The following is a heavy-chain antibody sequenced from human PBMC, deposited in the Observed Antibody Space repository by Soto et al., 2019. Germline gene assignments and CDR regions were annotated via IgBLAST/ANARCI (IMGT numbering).Heavy chain of an antibody. V-gene: IGHV3-53*01. CDR1: GFTVSSNY. Sequence: GGSLRLSCAASGFTVSSNYMSWVRQAPGKGLEWVSVIYSGGSTYYADSVKGRFTISRENSKNTLYLQMNSLRAEDTAVYYCARPPPAASPFAYWFDPWGPGTMLTVYS. CDR2: IYSGGST. CDR3: ARPPPAASPFAYWFDP. D-gene: IGHD6-6*01. J-gene: IGHJ5*02.